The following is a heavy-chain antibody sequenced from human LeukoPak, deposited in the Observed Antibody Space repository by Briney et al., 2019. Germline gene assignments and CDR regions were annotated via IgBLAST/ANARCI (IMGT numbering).Heavy chain of an antibody. Sequence: GGSLRLSCAASGFTFSSYAMSWVRQAPGKGLEWVSAISGSGGSTYYADSVKGRFTISRGNSKNTLYLQMNSLRAEDTAVYYCAKDWVAGSPGAEYFQHWGQGTLVTVSS. V-gene: IGHV3-23*01. J-gene: IGHJ1*01. CDR2: ISGSGGST. CDR1: GFTFSSYA. D-gene: IGHD3-16*01. CDR3: AKDWVAGSPGAEYFQH.